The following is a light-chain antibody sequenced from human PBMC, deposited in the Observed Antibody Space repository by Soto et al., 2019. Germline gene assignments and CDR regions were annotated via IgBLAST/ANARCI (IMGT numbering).Light chain of an antibody. J-gene: IGLJ1*01. CDR3: AAWDDNLNGYV. CDR2: YDD. V-gene: IGLV1-36*01. Sequence: QSVLTQPPSVSEAPRQRVTISCSGSSSDIGNNAVNWYQQLPGKTPKLLIYYDDLLPSGVSDRFSGSKSGTSVSLAISGLQSEDDGDYYCAAWDDNLNGYVFGTGTKLTVL. CDR1: SSDIGNNA.